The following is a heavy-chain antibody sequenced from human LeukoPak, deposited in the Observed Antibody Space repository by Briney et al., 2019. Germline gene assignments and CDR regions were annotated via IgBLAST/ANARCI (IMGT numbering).Heavy chain of an antibody. V-gene: IGHV3-53*01. D-gene: IGHD6-19*01. CDR1: GFSSNY. CDR3: AGLSSSGWYGTLDY. J-gene: IGHJ4*02. CDR2: IYSADTT. Sequence: GGSLRLSCAASGFSSNYMTWVRQAPGKGLEWVSIIYSADTTYYADSVRGRFIISRDNSKNTLYLQMNSLRAEDTAVYYCAGLSSSGWYGTLDYWGQGTLVTVSS.